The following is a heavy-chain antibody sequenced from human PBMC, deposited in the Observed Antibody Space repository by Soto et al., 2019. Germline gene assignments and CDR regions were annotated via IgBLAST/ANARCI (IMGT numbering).Heavy chain of an antibody. V-gene: IGHV1-24*01. CDR3: ATPLWFGELSHDAFDI. CDR1: GYTLTELS. Sequence: ASVKVSCKVSGYTLTELSMHWVRQAPGKGLEWMGDFDPEDGETIYAQKFQGRVTMTEDTSTDTAYMDLSSLRSEDTAVYYCATPLWFGELSHDAFDIWGQGTMVTVSS. D-gene: IGHD3-10*01. CDR2: FDPEDGET. J-gene: IGHJ3*02.